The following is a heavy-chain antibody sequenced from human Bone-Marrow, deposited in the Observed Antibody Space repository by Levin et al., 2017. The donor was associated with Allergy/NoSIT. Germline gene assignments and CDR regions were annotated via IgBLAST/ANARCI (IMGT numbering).Heavy chain of an antibody. D-gene: IGHD3-10*01. CDR2: IYYNSGST. J-gene: IGHJ4*02. CDR1: GDSISTYY. Sequence: PSETLSLTCTVSGDSISTYYWSWIRQSPGKGLQWIGYIYYNSGSTNYNPSLKSRVTISVDTSKTQFSLRLSSVTAADTAVYYCARGGRGDYDYWGQGILVTVSS. CDR3: ARGGRGDYDY. V-gene: IGHV4-59*01.